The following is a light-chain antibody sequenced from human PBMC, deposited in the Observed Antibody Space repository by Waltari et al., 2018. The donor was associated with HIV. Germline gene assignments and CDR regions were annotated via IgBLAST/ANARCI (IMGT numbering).Light chain of an antibody. V-gene: IGLV2-14*01. CDR3: SSYTSSSTPV. CDR2: EVS. CDR1: SSDVGGYNY. J-gene: IGLJ2*01. Sequence: GQSITFSCTGTSSDVGGYNYVSWYQQHPGKAPKLMIYEVSNRPSGVSNRFSGSKSGNTASLTISGLQAEDEADYYCSSYTSSSTPVFGGGTKLTVL.